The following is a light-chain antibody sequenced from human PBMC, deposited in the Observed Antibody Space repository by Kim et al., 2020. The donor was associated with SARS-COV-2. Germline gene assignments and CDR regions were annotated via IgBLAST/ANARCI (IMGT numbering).Light chain of an antibody. CDR1: QSVLYSSNSKNY. Sequence: IVMTQSPDSLAVSLGERATINCKSGQSVLYSSNSKNYLAWYQQKPGQPPKLLIYWASTRESGIPDRFSGSGSGTDFTLTISSLQAEDVAVYFCQQYYTTPWTFGQGTKVDIK. J-gene: IGKJ1*01. CDR2: WAS. CDR3: QQYYTTPWT. V-gene: IGKV4-1*01.